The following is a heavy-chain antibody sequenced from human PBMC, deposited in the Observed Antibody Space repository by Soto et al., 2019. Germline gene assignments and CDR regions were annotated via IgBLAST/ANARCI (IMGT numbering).Heavy chain of an antibody. CDR1: GYSFAGYW. J-gene: IGHJ4*02. V-gene: IGHV5-10-1*01. CDR2: IDPSDSQT. CDR3: ARQIYDSDTGPNFQYYFDR. Sequence: GESLKISCNGSGYSFAGYWITWVRQKPWKGREWMGRIDPSDSQTYYSPSFRGHVTISVTKSITTVFLQWSSLRASDTAMYYCARQIYDSDTGPNFQYYFDRWGQGTLVTVSS. D-gene: IGHD3-22*01.